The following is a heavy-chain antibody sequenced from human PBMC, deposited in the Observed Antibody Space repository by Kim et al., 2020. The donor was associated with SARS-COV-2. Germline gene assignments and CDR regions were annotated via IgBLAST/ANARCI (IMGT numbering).Heavy chain of an antibody. V-gene: IGHV7-4-1*02. CDR2: INTNTGNP. CDR1: GYTFTSYA. D-gene: IGHD3-10*01. Sequence: ASVKVSCKASGYTFTSYAMNWVRQAPGQGLEWMGWINTNTGNPTYAQGFTGRFVFSLDTSVSTAYLQFSSLKAEDTAVYYCARGELWFGELQFAFDIWGQGTMVTVSS. J-gene: IGHJ3*02. CDR3: ARGELWFGELQFAFDI.